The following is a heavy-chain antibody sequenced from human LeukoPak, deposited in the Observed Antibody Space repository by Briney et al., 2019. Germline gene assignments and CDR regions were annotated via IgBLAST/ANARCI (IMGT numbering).Heavy chain of an antibody. CDR3: ARGDPDISFGVAGEAFDI. Sequence: GGSLRLSCAASGFTVSNNYMRWVRQAPGKGLEWVSLIYSGGSTYYADSVKGRFIISRDNSKNSLYLQMNSLRAEDTAVYYCARGDPDISFGVAGEAFDIWGQGTMVTVSS. CDR1: GFTVSNNY. V-gene: IGHV3-66*01. J-gene: IGHJ3*02. D-gene: IGHD3-3*01. CDR2: IYSGGST.